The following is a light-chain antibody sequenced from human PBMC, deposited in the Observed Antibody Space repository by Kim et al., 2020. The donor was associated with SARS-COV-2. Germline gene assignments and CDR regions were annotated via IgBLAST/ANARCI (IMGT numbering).Light chain of an antibody. V-gene: IGKV1-5*03. CDR2: KAS. CDR3: QQYNNYSPLT. J-gene: IGKJ4*01. CDR1: QSISSW. Sequence: SVGDRVTMTCRASQSISSWLAWYQQKPGKAPKPLIYKASSLESGVPSRFSGSGSGTEFTLTINSLQPDDFATYYCQQYNNYSPLTFGGGTKVDIK.